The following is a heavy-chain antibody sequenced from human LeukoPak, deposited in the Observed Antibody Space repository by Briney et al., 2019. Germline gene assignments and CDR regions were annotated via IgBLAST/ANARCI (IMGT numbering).Heavy chain of an antibody. J-gene: IGHJ4*02. CDR1: GFTFSSSA. V-gene: IGHV3-23*01. D-gene: IGHD4-17*01. Sequence: GGSLRLSCAASGFTFSSSAMSWVRQAPGEGLEWVSGISGSGSSTYYADSVKGRFTMSRDNSKNTLYLQMNSLRAEDTAVYYCARENYGDYYFDYWGQGTLVTVSS. CDR3: ARENYGDYYFDY. CDR2: ISGSGSST.